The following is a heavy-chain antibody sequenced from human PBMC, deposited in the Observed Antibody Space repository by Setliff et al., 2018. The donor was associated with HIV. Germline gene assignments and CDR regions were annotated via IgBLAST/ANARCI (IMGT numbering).Heavy chain of an antibody. D-gene: IGHD3-10*01. CDR2: IIPIFGTA. CDR1: GGTFSSYG. Sequence: VASVKASCKASGGTFSSYGISWVRQAPGQGLEWMGGIIPIFGTANHAQKFQGRVTITADESTSTAYMELSSLRSEDTAVYYCARGRESLWFGELGSKDAFDMWGQGTMVTVSS. V-gene: IGHV1-69*13. CDR3: ARGRESLWFGELGSKDAFDM. J-gene: IGHJ3*02.